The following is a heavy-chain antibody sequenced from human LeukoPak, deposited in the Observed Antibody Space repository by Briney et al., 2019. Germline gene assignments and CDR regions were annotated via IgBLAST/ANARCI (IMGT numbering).Heavy chain of an antibody. CDR3: ARFSGEQQLVGGY. D-gene: IGHD6-13*01. CDR2: IYPGDSDT. J-gene: IGHJ4*02. V-gene: IGHV5-51*01. Sequence: GESLKISFQGSGYSFTSYWIGWVRPMPGKGLEWMGIIYPGDSDTRYSPSFQGQVTISADKSISTAYLQWSSLKASDTAMYYCARFSGEQQLVGGYWGQGTLVTVSS. CDR1: GYSFTSYW.